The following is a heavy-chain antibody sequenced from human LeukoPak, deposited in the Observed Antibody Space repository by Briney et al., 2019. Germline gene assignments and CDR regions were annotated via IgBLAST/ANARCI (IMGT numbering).Heavy chain of an antibody. CDR1: GFAFSKYS. Sequence: RGSLRLSCAASGFAFSKYSMNWVRQAPGKGLEWVSYSISTSSTIYYADSVKGRLIISRDNARNSLYLQVNSLRDEDTAVYYCARGRYYDSSGPVDYWGQGTLVTVS. D-gene: IGHD3-22*01. V-gene: IGHV3-48*02. CDR3: ARGRYYDSSGPVDY. J-gene: IGHJ4*02. CDR2: SISTSSTI.